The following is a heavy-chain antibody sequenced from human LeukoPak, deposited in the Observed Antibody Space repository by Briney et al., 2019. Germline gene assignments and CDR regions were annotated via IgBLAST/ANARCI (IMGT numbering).Heavy chain of an antibody. CDR3: ARSVGGTPLDY. Sequence: GGSLRLSCAASGFAFRSYWMIWVRQAPGKGLEWVANIKEDGSEKDYVDSVKGRFTISRDNAKNSLYLQMNSLRAEDTAVYYCARSVGGTPLDYWGQGTLVTVSS. V-gene: IGHV3-7*01. CDR2: IKEDGSEK. D-gene: IGHD1-26*01. J-gene: IGHJ4*02. CDR1: GFAFRSYW.